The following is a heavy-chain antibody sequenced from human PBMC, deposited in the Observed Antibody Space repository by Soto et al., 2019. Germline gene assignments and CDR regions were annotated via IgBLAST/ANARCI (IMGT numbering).Heavy chain of an antibody. CDR2: IYYSVST. D-gene: IGHD4-17*01. CDR1: GGSISSGGYY. CDR3: ARVDLYGDRPTRFDF. Sequence: QVQLQESGPGLVKPSQTLSLTCTVSGGSISSGGYYWSWIRQHPGKGLEWIGYIYYSVSTYYNPYLKSRVTISVDTSKNHISLKPRSVTAADTAVYYWARVDLYGDRPTRFDFWGQGTLVTVSS. V-gene: IGHV4-31*03. J-gene: IGHJ4*02.